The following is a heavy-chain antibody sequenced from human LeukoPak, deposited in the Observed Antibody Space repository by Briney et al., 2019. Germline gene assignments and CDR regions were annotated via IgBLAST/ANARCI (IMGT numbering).Heavy chain of an antibody. Sequence: SETLSLTCAVYGGSFSGYYWSWIRQPPGKGLEWIGEINHSGSTNYNPSLKSRVTISVDTSKNQFSLQLSSVTAADTAVYYCARGRITIFGVVMRHYYYYYMDVWGKGTTVTVSS. CDR1: GGSFSGYY. J-gene: IGHJ6*03. CDR3: ARGRITIFGVVMRHYYYYYMDV. CDR2: INHSGST. V-gene: IGHV4-34*01. D-gene: IGHD3-3*01.